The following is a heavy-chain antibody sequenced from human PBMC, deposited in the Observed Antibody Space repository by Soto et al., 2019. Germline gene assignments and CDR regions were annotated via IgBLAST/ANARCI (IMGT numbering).Heavy chain of an antibody. CDR3: ARDFSVDY. V-gene: IGHV3-30-3*01. CDR2: ISYDGSNK. Sequence: GGSLRLSCAASGFTFSNYAMHWVRQAPGKGLEWVAVISYDGSNKYYADSVKGRFTISRDNSKNTLYLQMNSLRAEDTAVYYCARDFSVDYWGHGTLVTVSS. D-gene: IGHD3-3*02. J-gene: IGHJ4*01. CDR1: GFTFSNYA.